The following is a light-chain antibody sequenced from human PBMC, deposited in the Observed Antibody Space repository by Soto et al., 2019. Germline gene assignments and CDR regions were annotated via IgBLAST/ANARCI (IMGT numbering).Light chain of an antibody. V-gene: IGKV3-11*01. J-gene: IGKJ5*01. Sequence: GWTQSPATLSLAPGERATLSCRASQSVSSYLAWYQQKPGQAPRLLIYDASNRATGIPARFSGSGSGTDFTLTISSLEPEDFAVYYCQHYGISPITSGQAARL. CDR2: DAS. CDR3: QHYGISPIT. CDR1: QSVSSY.